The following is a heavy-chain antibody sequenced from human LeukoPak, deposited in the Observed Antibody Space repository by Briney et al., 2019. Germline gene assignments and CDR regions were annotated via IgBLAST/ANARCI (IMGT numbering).Heavy chain of an antibody. D-gene: IGHD6-13*01. J-gene: IGHJ4*02. V-gene: IGHV3-66*01. CDR2: IYSGGST. Sequence: PGGSLRLSCAASEFSVGSNYMTWVRQAPGKGLEWVSLIYSGGSTYYADSVKGRFTISRDNSKNTLYLQMNSLRAEDTAVYYCARSSIAAGGVLDYWGQGTLVTVSS. CDR1: EFSVGSNY. CDR3: ARSSIAAGGVLDY.